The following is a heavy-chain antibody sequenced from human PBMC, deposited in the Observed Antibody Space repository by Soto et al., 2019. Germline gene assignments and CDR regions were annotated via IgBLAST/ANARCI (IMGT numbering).Heavy chain of an antibody. V-gene: IGHV3-23*01. D-gene: IGHD6-19*01. CDR1: WFTFSSYA. CDR2: ISDIGGST. J-gene: IGHJ3*02. CDR3: AKGRIAVARAFDI. Sequence: PGGSLRLSCAASWFTFSSYAMSWVRQAPAQGLEWVSAISDIGGSTYFADSVKGRFTISRDNSKNTLYLQMNSVRAEDTAVYYCAKGRIAVARAFDIWGQGTMVTVSS.